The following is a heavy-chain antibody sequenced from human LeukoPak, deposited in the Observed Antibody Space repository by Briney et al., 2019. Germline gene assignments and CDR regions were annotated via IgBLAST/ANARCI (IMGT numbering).Heavy chain of an antibody. CDR1: GGSFIGFH. CDR3: ARESGSYSSSYRFDS. CDR2: INHSGST. J-gene: IGHJ4*02. V-gene: IGHV4-34*01. D-gene: IGHD6-6*01. Sequence: SETLSLTCAVYGGSFIGFHWNWIRQPPGKGLEWIGDINHSGSTNYNPSLTSRVTISVDPSENQFSLHLNSVTPEDTAVYYCARESGSYSSSYRFDSWGQGTLVTVSS.